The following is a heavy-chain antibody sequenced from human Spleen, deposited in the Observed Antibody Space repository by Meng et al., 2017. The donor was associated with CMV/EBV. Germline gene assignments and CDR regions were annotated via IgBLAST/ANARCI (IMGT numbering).Heavy chain of an antibody. V-gene: IGHV3-48*03. CDR1: GFTFSSYE. CDR2: ISSSSTTM. D-gene: IGHD2-2*02. J-gene: IGHJ3*02. CDR3: AREGYTLGRFGAFDI. Sequence: GESLKISCAGSGFTFSSYEMNWVRQAPGKGLEWVSYISSSSTTMYYTDSVKGRFTISRDNSKNTLYLQMNGLRAEDSAVYFCAREGYTLGRFGAFDIWGQGTTVTVSS.